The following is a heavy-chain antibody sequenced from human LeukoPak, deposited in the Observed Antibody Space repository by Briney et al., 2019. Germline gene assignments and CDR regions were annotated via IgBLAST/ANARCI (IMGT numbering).Heavy chain of an antibody. CDR2: MYYSGST. J-gene: IGHJ4*02. D-gene: IGHD2-15*01. CDR3: ARLYGSTLYFDY. CDR1: GGSISSSSYH. Sequence: SETLSLTCTVSGGSISSSSYHWRWIRQPPGKGLEWIGNMYYSGSTYYNPSLKSRVTLSVDTSKNQFSLKMSSVSAADTALYYCARLYGSTLYFDYWGQGTLVTVSS. V-gene: IGHV4-39*01.